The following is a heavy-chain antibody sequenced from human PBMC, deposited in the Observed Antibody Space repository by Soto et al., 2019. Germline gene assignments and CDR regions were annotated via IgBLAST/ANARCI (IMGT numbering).Heavy chain of an antibody. J-gene: IGHJ2*01. Sequence: SETLSLTCTVSGGSISSYYWSWIRQPPGKGLEWIGYIYYSGSTNYNPSLKSRVTISVDTSKNQFSLKLSSVTAADTAVYYCAREKDGYTNYWYFDLWGRGTLVTVSS. V-gene: IGHV4-59*12. D-gene: IGHD5-12*01. CDR1: GGSISSYY. CDR3: AREKDGYTNYWYFDL. CDR2: IYYSGST.